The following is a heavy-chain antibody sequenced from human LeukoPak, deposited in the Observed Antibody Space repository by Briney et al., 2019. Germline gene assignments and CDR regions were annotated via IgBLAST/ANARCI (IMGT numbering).Heavy chain of an antibody. V-gene: IGHV3-21*01. CDR1: GFTFSSYS. CDR3: ARVKGRIAAAGNLGY. D-gene: IGHD6-13*01. Sequence: PGGSLRLSCAASGFTFSSYSMNWVRQAPGKGLEWVSSISSSSSYIYYADSVKGRFTISRDNAKNSLYLQMNSLRAEDTAVYYCARVKGRIAAAGNLGYWGQGTLVTVSS. J-gene: IGHJ4*02. CDR2: ISSSSSYI.